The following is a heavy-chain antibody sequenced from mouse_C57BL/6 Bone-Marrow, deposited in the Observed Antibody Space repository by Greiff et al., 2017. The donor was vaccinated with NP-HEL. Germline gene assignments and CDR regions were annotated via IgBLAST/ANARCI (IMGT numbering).Heavy chain of an antibody. CDR1: GFSLTSYA. Sequence: VQLQQSGPGLVAPSQSLSITCTVSGFSLTSYAISWVRQPPGKGLEWLGVIWTGGGTNYNSALKSRLSISKDNSNSQVFLKMNILQTDDTARYYCARDLYDGYYDYAMDYWGQGTSVTVSS. V-gene: IGHV2-9-1*01. CDR2: IWTGGGT. J-gene: IGHJ4*01. CDR3: ARDLYDGYYDYAMDY. D-gene: IGHD2-3*01.